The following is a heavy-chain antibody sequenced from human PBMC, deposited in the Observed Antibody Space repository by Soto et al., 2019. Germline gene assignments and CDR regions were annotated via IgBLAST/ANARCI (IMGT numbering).Heavy chain of an antibody. Sequence: SETLSLTCTLSGGSTSSSSYYWGWIRQPPGKGLEWIGSIYYSGNTYHNPSLKSRVTISVDTSKNQFSLKLSSVTAADTAVYYCARDRRGWDYYYYGMDVWGQGTTVTVSS. CDR2: IYYSGNT. CDR1: GGSTSSSSYY. D-gene: IGHD6-19*01. J-gene: IGHJ6*02. V-gene: IGHV4-39*02. CDR3: ARDRRGWDYYYYGMDV.